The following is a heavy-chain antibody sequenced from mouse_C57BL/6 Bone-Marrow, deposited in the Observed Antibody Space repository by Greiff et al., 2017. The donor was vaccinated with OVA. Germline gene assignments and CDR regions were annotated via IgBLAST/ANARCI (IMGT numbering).Heavy chain of an antibody. D-gene: IGHD2-5*01. J-gene: IGHJ4*01. V-gene: IGHV2-2*01. Sequence: QVQLQQSGPGLVQPSQSLSITCTVSGFSLTSYGIHWVRQSPGKGLEWLGVIWSGGSTDYNAAFISRLSISKDNSNRQVFFKMNSLQADDTAIYYCARKGNSNYRCVMDYWGQGTSVTVS. CDR2: IWSGGST. CDR1: GFSLTSYG. CDR3: ARKGNSNYRCVMDY.